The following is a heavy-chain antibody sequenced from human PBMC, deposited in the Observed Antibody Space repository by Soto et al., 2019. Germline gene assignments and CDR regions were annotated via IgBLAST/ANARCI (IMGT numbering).Heavy chain of an antibody. CDR1: GFTFTSYA. J-gene: IGHJ3*02. D-gene: IGHD3-22*01. CDR2: ISGSAGRT. CDR3: AKDPYDSSGYPDDAFDI. Sequence: PGGSLRLSCAASGFTFTSYAMSWVRQAPGKGLEWVAIISGSAGRTYYADSVKGRFTISRDNSKNTLYLQMNSLRAEDTAVYYCAKDPYDSSGYPDDAFDIWGQGTMVTVSS. V-gene: IGHV3-23*01.